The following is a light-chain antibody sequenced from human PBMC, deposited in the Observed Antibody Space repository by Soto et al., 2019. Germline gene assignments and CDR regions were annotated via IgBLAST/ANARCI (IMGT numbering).Light chain of an antibody. CDR1: SSDVGGYNY. CDR3: SSYAGSNKV. Sequence: QSALTQPPSASWSPGQSVALSCTGTSSDVGGYNYVSWYQHHPGKAPKLMIYEVNKRPSGVPDRFSGSKSGNTASLTVSGLQADDEADYYCSSYAGSNKVFGGGTKLTVL. J-gene: IGLJ3*02. CDR2: EVN. V-gene: IGLV2-8*01.